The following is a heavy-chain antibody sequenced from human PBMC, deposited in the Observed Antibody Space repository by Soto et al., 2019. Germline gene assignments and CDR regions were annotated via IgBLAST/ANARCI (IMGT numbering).Heavy chain of an antibody. CDR3: ASEILGYCSSTSCYPDAFDI. CDR2: INHSGST. D-gene: IGHD2-2*01. CDR1: GGSFSGYY. J-gene: IGHJ3*02. V-gene: IGHV4-34*01. Sequence: SETLSLTCAVYGGSFSGYYWSWIRQPPGKGLEWIGEINHSGSTNYNPSLKSRVTIAVDTSKNQSSLKLSSVTAADTAVYYCASEILGYCSSTSCYPDAFDIWGQGTMVTVSS.